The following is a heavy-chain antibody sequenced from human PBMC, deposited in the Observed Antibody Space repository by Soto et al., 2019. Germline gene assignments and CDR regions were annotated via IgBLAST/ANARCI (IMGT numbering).Heavy chain of an antibody. CDR1: GLTFSSYG. CDR3: AKDRVAAACPDYYYYGRDV. Sequence: GGSLRISCAASGLTFSSYGMHWVRQAPGKGLEWVAVISYDGSNKYYADFVKGRFTISRDNSKNTLYLQMNSLRAEDTAVYYCAKDRVAAACPDYYYYGRDVWGRGTTVTVSS. D-gene: IGHD2-2*01. CDR2: ISYDGSNK. J-gene: IGHJ6*02. V-gene: IGHV3-30*18.